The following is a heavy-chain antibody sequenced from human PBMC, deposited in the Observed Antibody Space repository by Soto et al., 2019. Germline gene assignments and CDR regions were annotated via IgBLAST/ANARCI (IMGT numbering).Heavy chain of an antibody. CDR1: SGSISSSNW. CDR2: IYHSGST. D-gene: IGHD6-13*01. Sequence: SETLSLTCAVSSGSISSSNWWSWVRQPPGKGLEWIGEIYHSGSTNYNPSLKSRVTISVDKSKNQFSLKLSSVTAADTAVYYWARGNRGQQQNYYYYYMDVWGKGTTVTVSS. V-gene: IGHV4-4*02. CDR3: ARGNRGQQQNYYYYYMDV. J-gene: IGHJ6*03.